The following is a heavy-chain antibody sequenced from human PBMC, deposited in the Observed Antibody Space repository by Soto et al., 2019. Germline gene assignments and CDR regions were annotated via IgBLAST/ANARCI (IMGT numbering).Heavy chain of an antibody. CDR1: GFSLTTSGVG. Sequence: QITLKESGPTLVKPTQTLTLTCTFSGFSLTTSGVGVGWIRQPPGKALEWLALIYGVDDKRYSPSLKSRLTTXGDTSKNQVVLTMTNMDPVDTATYYCAHRHYYGSGNLGMDVWGQGTTVTVSS. CDR3: AHRHYYGSGNLGMDV. CDR2: IYGVDDK. V-gene: IGHV2-5*02. J-gene: IGHJ6*02. D-gene: IGHD3-10*01.